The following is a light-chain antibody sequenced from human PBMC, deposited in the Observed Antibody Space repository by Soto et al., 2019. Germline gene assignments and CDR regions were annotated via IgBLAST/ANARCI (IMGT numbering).Light chain of an antibody. Sequence: DIQITQSPSSLSASVGDRVTITCRASQSISSYLNWYQQKPGKAPKLLIYAASSLQSGVPSRFSGSGSGTDFTLTISSLQPEDFATYYCQQSYSTPGTFGGGTKVDIK. CDR1: QSISSY. CDR3: QQSYSTPGT. J-gene: IGKJ4*01. V-gene: IGKV1-39*01. CDR2: AAS.